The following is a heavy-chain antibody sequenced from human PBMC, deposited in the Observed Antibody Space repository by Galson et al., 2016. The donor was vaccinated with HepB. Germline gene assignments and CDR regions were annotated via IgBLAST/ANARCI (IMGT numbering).Heavy chain of an antibody. Sequence: SLRLSCAASRFTFSSYAINWVRQAPGKGLEWVSVISGSGGNTYYADSVKGRFIISRDNSKNTLYLQMNSLRSDNTAVYYCARDGTPTTGTYGYYYGIDVWGQGTTVTVSS. CDR3: ARDGTPTTGTYGYYYGIDV. CDR1: RFTFSSYA. CDR2: ISGSGGNT. D-gene: IGHD1-1*01. J-gene: IGHJ6*02. V-gene: IGHV3-23*01.